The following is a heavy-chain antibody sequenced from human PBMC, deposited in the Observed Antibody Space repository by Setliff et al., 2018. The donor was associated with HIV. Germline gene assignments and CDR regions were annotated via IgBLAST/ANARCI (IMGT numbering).Heavy chain of an antibody. Sequence: SETLSLTCTVSGGSISSGSYYWSWIRQPAGKGLEWIGRIYTSGRIDYNPSLKSRVTISVDTSNKQFSLNLSSVTAADTAVYFCARRFEQWLAFDYWGQGTLVTVSS. CDR3: ARRFEQWLAFDY. D-gene: IGHD6-19*01. CDR1: GGSISSGSYY. CDR2: IYTSGRI. V-gene: IGHV4-61*02. J-gene: IGHJ4*02.